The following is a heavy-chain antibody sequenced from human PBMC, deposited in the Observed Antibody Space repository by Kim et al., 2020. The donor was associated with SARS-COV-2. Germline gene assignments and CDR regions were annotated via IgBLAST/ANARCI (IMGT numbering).Heavy chain of an antibody. CDR1: GGTFSSYA. CDR2: IIPIFGTA. D-gene: IGHD1-26*01. CDR3: ARDRSGSYHAIYGMDV. J-gene: IGHJ6*02. V-gene: IGHV1-69*13. Sequence: SVKVSCKASGGTFSSYAISWVRQAPGQGLEWMGGIIPIFGTANYAQKFQGRVTITADESTSTAYMELSSLRSEDTAVYYCARDRSGSYHAIYGMDVWGQGTTVTVSS.